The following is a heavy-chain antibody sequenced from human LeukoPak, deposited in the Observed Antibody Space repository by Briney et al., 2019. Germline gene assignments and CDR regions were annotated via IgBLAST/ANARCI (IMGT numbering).Heavy chain of an antibody. D-gene: IGHD3-22*01. V-gene: IGHV1-18*01. Sequence: ASVKVSCKASGGTFSSYAISWVRQAPGQGLEWMGWVSAYNGNTNYAQKLQGRVTMTTDTSTSTAYTELRSLRSDDTAVYYSMSVPRSYGVVIAEGYWGQAILVTVSS. CDR1: GGTFSSYA. CDR3: MSVPRSYGVVIAEGY. CDR2: VSAYNGNT. J-gene: IGHJ4*02.